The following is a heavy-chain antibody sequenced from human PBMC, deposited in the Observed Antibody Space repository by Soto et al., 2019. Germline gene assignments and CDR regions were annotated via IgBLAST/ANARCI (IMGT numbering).Heavy chain of an antibody. CDR1: GGTFSSYA. V-gene: IGHV1-69*06. CDR3: AAGYGDYWPYDYGMDV. CDR2: IIPIFGTA. J-gene: IGHJ6*02. D-gene: IGHD4-17*01. Sequence: QVQLVKSGAEVKKPGSSVKVSCKASGGTFSSYAISWVRQAPGQGLEWMGGIIPIFGTANYEQKFQGRVTITADKSTRTAYMELSSLRSEDTAVYYCAAGYGDYWPYDYGMDVWGQGTTVTVSS.